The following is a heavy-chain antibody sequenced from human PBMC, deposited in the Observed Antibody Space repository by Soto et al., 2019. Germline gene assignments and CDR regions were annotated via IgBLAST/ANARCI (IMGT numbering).Heavy chain of an antibody. Sequence: QVQLQQSGPGLVKPSQTLSLTCAISGDSVSSNSAIWNWFRQSPSRGLEWLGRTYYTSKWYNDYAVSVRSRISINPDTSKNQVSLQLNSVTPEDTAVYYCAKVYSSGWSFYCGTDVWGQGTTVTVSS. CDR2: TYYTSKWYN. J-gene: IGHJ6*02. V-gene: IGHV6-1*01. CDR1: GDSVSSNSAI. D-gene: IGHD6-19*01. CDR3: AKVYSSGWSFYCGTDV.